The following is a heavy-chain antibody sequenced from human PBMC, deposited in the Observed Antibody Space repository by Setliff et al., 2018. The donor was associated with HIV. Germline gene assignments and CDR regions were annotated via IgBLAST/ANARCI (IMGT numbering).Heavy chain of an antibody. CDR2: ISGSGSGT. D-gene: IGHD3-16*01. V-gene: IGHV3-23*01. J-gene: IGHJ3*02. CDR1: GFTFTSHG. Sequence: GSLRLSCAASGFTFTSHGMTWVRQAPGQGLEWVSAISGSGSGTYYAGSVKGRFTISRDNSKNTLYLQMNSLRAEDTAVYYCAKDCLVLSRVSFWGLDAFDIWGQGTMVTVSS. CDR3: AKDCLVLSRVSFWGLDAFDI.